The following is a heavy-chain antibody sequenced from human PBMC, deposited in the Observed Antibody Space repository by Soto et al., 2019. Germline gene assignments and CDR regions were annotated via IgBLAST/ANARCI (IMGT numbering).Heavy chain of an antibody. CDR2: IIPIFGTA. D-gene: IGHD3-3*01. CDR3: ARGAIFGVVIGVDY. CDR1: GGTFSSYA. V-gene: IGHV1-69*12. Sequence: QVQLVQSGAEVKKPGSSVKVSCKASGGTFSSYAISWVRQAPGQGLEWMGGIIPIFGTANYAQKFQGRVTITADESTSTAYMELSSLRSEDTAVYYCARGAIFGVVIGVDYWGQGTLVTVSS. J-gene: IGHJ4*02.